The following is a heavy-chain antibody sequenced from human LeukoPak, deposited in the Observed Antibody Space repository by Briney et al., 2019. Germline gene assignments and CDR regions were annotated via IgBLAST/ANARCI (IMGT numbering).Heavy chain of an antibody. Sequence: ASVKVSCKASGYTFTSFFMHWVRQAPGQGLEWMGLINPSGGTTDYAQKFQGRLTMTRDTSTSTVYMELSSLRSEDTAVYYCATTALRFGESPFDYWGQGTLVTVSS. CDR3: ATTALRFGESPFDY. CDR1: GYTFTSFF. V-gene: IGHV1-46*01. J-gene: IGHJ4*02. D-gene: IGHD3-10*01. CDR2: INPSGGTT.